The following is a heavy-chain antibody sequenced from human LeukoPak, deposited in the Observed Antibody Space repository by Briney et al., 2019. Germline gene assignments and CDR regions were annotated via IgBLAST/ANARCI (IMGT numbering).Heavy chain of an antibody. CDR3: ARAPRIAAWYFDL. J-gene: IGHJ2*01. V-gene: IGHV3-66*01. Sequence: GGSLRLSCAASGFTVSSNYMSWVRQAPGKGLEWVSVIYSGGSTYYADSVKGRFTISRDNSKNTLYLQMNSLRAEDTAVYYCARAPRIAAWYFDLWGRGTLVTVSS. D-gene: IGHD6-6*01. CDR1: GFTVSSNY. CDR2: IYSGGST.